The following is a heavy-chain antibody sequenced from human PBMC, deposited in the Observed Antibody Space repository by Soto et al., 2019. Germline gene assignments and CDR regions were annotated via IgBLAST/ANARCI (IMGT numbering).Heavy chain of an antibody. Sequence: QVQLQDSGPGLVKPSETLSLMCTVSGGSITNYYWSWIRQSPARGLEWIGYISDSGSTKYNPSLRSRVAISLETSKNQFSLKLPSVTAADTAVYYCARERVGHSAMDVWGQGTTVTVSS. D-gene: IGHD1-26*01. V-gene: IGHV4-59*01. CDR1: GGSITNYY. CDR3: ARERVGHSAMDV. CDR2: ISDSGST. J-gene: IGHJ6*02.